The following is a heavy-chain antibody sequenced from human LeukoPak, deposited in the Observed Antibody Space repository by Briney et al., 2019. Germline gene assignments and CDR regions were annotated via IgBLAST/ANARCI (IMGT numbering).Heavy chain of an antibody. CDR2: MSYDGSNK. D-gene: IGHD6-13*01. Sequence: PGGSLRLSCAASGFTFSSYGMHWVRQAPGKGLEWVAVMSYDGSNKYYADSVKGRFTISRDNSKNTLYLQMNSLRAEDTAVYYCAKGGIAAAATGIYWGQGTLVTVSS. V-gene: IGHV3-30*18. J-gene: IGHJ4*02. CDR1: GFTFSSYG. CDR3: AKGGIAAAATGIY.